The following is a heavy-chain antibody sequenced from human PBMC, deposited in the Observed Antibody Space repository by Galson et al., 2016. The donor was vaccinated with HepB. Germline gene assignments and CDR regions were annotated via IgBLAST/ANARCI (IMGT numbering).Heavy chain of an antibody. CDR3: AKEGARPRIGGGGVTDSYGLDV. J-gene: IGHJ6*02. CDR2: LSYDGTKK. CDR1: GFTFSNYG. V-gene: IGHV3-30*18. Sequence: SLRLSCAASGFTFSNYGMNWVRQAPGKGLEWVAILSYDGTKKFYLDSVKGRFTISRDNSKNTVFLQMDSLRIEDTAVYYCAKEGARPRIGGGGVTDSYGLDVWGQGTTVIVSS. D-gene: IGHD2-8*02.